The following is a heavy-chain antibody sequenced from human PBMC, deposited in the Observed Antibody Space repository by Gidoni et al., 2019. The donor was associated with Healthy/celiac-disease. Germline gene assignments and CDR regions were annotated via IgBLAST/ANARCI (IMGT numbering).Heavy chain of an antibody. CDR1: GFTFSSYA. J-gene: IGHJ3*02. Sequence: EVQLLESGGGLVQPGGSLRLSCAASGFTFSSYAMSWVRQAPGKGLEWVSAISGSGGSTYYADSVKGRFTISRDNSKNTLYLQMNSLRAEDTAVYYCAKDGPRIAVAVTWAFDIWGQGTMVTVSS. CDR2: ISGSGGST. CDR3: AKDGPRIAVAVTWAFDI. V-gene: IGHV3-23*01. D-gene: IGHD6-19*01.